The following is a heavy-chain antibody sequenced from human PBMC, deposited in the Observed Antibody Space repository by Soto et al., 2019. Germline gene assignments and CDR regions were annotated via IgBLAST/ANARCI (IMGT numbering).Heavy chain of an antibody. D-gene: IGHD2-8*02. J-gene: IGHJ6*02. V-gene: IGHV2-5*02. CDR2: IYWDDDK. CDR1: GFSLTTSGVG. Sequence: QITLKESGPTLVKPTQTLTLTCTFSGFSLTTSGVGVAWIRQPPGKALEWLALIYWDDDKRYSPSLKSRLTTTQDTSKNHVVLTKTNTDPVDTATYCCAHSRLVLVGNVYYYYGMDVWGQGTTVTVSS. CDR3: AHSRLVLVGNVYYYYGMDV.